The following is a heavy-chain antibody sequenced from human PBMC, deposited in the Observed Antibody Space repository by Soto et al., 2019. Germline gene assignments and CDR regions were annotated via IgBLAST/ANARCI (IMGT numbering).Heavy chain of an antibody. J-gene: IGHJ5*02. V-gene: IGHV3-74*01. D-gene: IGHD6-13*01. CDR2: INSDGSST. CDR3: ARDLRFSSSWFLIGWFDP. CDR1: GFTFSSYW. Sequence: EVQLVESGGGLVQPGGSLRLSCAASGFTFSSYWMHWVRQAPGKGLVWVSRINSDGSSTNYADSVKGRFTISRDNAKNTLYLQRNSLRAEDTAVYYCARDLRFSSSWFLIGWFDPWGQGTLVTVSS.